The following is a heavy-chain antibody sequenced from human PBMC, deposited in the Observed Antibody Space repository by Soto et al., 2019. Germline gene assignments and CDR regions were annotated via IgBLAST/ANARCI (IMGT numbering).Heavy chain of an antibody. CDR1: GFTFSSYA. J-gene: IGHJ4*02. CDR3: ARDYYKYYDSSGYYRSPAY. V-gene: IGHV3-30-3*01. CDR2: ISYDGRNK. Sequence: GGSLRLSCAASGFTFSSYAMHWVRQAPGKGLEWVALISYDGRNKDYADSVKGRFTISRDNSRNTLFLQLNSLRAEGTAVYYCARDYYKYYDSSGYYRSPAYWGQGTLVTVSS. D-gene: IGHD3-22*01.